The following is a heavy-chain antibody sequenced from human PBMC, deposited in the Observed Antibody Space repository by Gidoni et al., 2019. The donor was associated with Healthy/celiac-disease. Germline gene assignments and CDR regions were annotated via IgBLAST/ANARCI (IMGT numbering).Heavy chain of an antibody. D-gene: IGHD6-13*01. CDR2: ISSSGSTI. CDR1: GFTFSSYE. J-gene: IGHJ5*02. CDR3: ARGTSSSWYVSWFDP. V-gene: IGHV3-48*03. Sequence: EVQLVEPGGGLVQPGGSLRLSCAASGFTFSSYEMNWVRQAPGKGLVWVSYISSSGSTIYYADSVKGRFTISRDNAKNALYLQMNSLRAEDTAVYYCARGTSSSWYVSWFDPWGQGTLVTVSS.